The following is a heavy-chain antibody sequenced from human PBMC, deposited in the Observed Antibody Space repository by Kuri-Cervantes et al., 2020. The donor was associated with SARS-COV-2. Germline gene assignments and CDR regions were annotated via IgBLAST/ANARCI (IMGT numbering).Heavy chain of an antibody. Sequence: ESLKISCASSGFTFSSDSMNWVRQAPGKGLEWIGEINHSGSTNYNPSLKSRVTISVDTSKNQFSLKLSYVTAEDTAVYYCAGSYSSGWNFDYWGQGTMVTVSS. J-gene: IGHJ4*02. CDR1: GFTFSSDS. D-gene: IGHD6-19*01. V-gene: IGHV4-34*08. CDR3: AGSYSSGWNFDY. CDR2: INHSGST.